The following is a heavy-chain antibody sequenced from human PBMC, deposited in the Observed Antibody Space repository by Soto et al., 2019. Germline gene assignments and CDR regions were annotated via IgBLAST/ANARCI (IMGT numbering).Heavy chain of an antibody. V-gene: IGHV4-31*03. Sequence: QVQLQESGPGLVKPSQTLSLTCTVSGGSISSGGYYWTWIRQHPGKGLEWIGYMYYSGSTYYNPSLKSRITISVDTSKNQFSLKLSSVTAADTAVYYCARVDSSGLLDYWGQGTLVTVSS. J-gene: IGHJ4*02. CDR2: MYYSGST. D-gene: IGHD3-22*01. CDR1: GGSISSGGYY. CDR3: ARVDSSGLLDY.